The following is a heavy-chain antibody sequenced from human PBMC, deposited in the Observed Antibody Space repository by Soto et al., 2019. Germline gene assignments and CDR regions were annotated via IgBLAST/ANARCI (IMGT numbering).Heavy chain of an antibody. CDR2: IWYDGSNK. J-gene: IGHJ4*02. CDR3: ARDGEYYDSSGYFDN. V-gene: IGHV3-33*01. CDR1: GFTFSSYG. Sequence: GGSLRLSCAASGFTFSSYGMHWVRQAPGKGLEWVAVIWYDGSNKYYADSVKGRFTISRGNSKNTLYLQMNSLRAEDTAVYYCARDGEYYDSSGYFDNRAQRTPVTVSS. D-gene: IGHD3-22*01.